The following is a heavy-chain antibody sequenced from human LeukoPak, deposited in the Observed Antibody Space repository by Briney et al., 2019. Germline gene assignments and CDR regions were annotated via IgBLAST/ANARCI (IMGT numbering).Heavy chain of an antibody. CDR3: ARRQQLDYYFDY. V-gene: IGHV3-11*01. Sequence: GGSLRLSCAASGFTFSDYYMSWIRQAPGKGLEWVSYISSSGSTIYYADSVKGRFTISRDNAKNSLYLQMNSLRAEGTAVYYCARRQQLDYYFDYWGQGTLVTVSS. J-gene: IGHJ4*02. CDR2: ISSSGSTI. CDR1: GFTFSDYY. D-gene: IGHD6-13*01.